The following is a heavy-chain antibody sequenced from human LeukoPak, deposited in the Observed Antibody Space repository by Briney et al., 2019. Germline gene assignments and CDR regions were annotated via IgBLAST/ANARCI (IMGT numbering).Heavy chain of an antibody. CDR3: ARLSYYYYYMDV. J-gene: IGHJ6*03. CDR1: AFSISSDKY. V-gene: IGHV4-38-2*01. D-gene: IGHD3-10*01. CDR2: IYHTGST. Sequence: PSETLSLTCAVSAFSISSDKYWGWIRQPPGNGLEWIGSIYHTGSTYYNPSLKSRVTISVDTSKNQFSLKLNSVTAADTAVYYCARLSYYYYYMDVWGRGTTVTVSS.